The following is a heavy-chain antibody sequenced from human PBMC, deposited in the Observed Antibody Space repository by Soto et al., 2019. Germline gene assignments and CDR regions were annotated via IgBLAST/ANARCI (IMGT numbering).Heavy chain of an antibody. CDR3: ARDGNGGTTLRGHLSY. CDR2: IWFDGSNK. D-gene: IGHD2-8*01. CDR1: GYIFNGYG. J-gene: IGHJ4*02. Sequence: GRSLRLSCAASGYIFNGYGMHWVRQAPGKGLEWVAVIWFDGSNKYYADSVKGRFTISRDNSKNMLYLQMNSLSVEDTAVYYCARDGNGGTTLRGHLSYRGQGTSVLVSS. V-gene: IGHV3-33*01.